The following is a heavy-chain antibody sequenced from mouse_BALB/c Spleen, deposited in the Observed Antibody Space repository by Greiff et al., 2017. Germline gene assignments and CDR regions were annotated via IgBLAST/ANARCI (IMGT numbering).Heavy chain of an antibody. Sequence: EVQVVESGGGLVQPGGSLKLSCAASGFTFSSYCMSWVRQTPDKRLELVATINSNGGGTYYPDSVKGRFTISRDNAKNTLYLQMSSLKSEDTAMYYCASGYGNYWYFDVWGAGTTVTVSS. J-gene: IGHJ1*01. V-gene: IGHV5-6-3*01. CDR1: GFTFSSYC. D-gene: IGHD2-1*01. CDR2: INSNGGGT. CDR3: ASGYGNYWYFDV.